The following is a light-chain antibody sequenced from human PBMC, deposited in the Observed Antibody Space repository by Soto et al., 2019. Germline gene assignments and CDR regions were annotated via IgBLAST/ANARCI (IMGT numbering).Light chain of an antibody. J-gene: IGKJ1*01. V-gene: IGKV3-15*01. CDR1: QSVSSK. CDR3: EHYSTLRWT. Sequence: EIVMTQSPATLSVSPGERATLSCRASQSVSSKLAWYPQKPGQGPGLLTYGASSRATGIPDRFSGSGSGTECTLTISNLQSEDFAVYYCEHYSTLRWTCGEGTKVYIK. CDR2: GAS.